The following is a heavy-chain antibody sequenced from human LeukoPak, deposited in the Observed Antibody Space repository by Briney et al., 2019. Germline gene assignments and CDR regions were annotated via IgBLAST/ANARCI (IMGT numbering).Heavy chain of an antibody. Sequence: RGSLRLSCAASGFTFSSYSMNWVRQAPGKGLEWVSSISSSSSYIYYADSAKGRFTISRDNAKNSLYLQMNSLRAEDTAVYYCARYSSTVFDAFDIWGQGTMVTVSS. D-gene: IGHD6-13*01. V-gene: IGHV3-21*01. CDR3: ARYSSTVFDAFDI. J-gene: IGHJ3*02. CDR1: GFTFSSYS. CDR2: ISSSSSYI.